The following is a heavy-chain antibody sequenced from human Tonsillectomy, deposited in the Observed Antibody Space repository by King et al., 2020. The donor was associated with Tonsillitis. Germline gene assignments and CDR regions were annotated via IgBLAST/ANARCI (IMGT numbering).Heavy chain of an antibody. Sequence: VQLVESGGGVVQPGRSLRLSCAASGFTFNNYAMHWVRQAPGNGLEWVPIISSDGSTEYNVDSVKGRFTVSRDNSKNTLYLQMNRLRPEDTAVYFCVREGKGYCSNGVCYWGGMEPFDYWGQGTLVIVSS. CDR1: GFTFNNYA. J-gene: IGHJ4*02. CDR3: VREGKGYCSNGVCYWGGMEPFDY. CDR2: ISSDGSTE. V-gene: IGHV3-30-3*01. D-gene: IGHD2-8*01.